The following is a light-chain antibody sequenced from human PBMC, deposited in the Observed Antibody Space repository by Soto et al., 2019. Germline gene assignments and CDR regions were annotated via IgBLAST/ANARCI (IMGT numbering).Light chain of an antibody. CDR1: QSISSY. J-gene: IGKJ2*01. CDR3: QQSYSTPQYT. Sequence: DIQMTQSPSSLSASVGDRVTITCRASQSISSYLNWYQQKPGKAPKLLIYAASSLQSGVPSRFSGSGSGTDFTLTISSLQPEDFATYYCQQSYSTPQYTFCQGTKLEIK. CDR2: AAS. V-gene: IGKV1-39*01.